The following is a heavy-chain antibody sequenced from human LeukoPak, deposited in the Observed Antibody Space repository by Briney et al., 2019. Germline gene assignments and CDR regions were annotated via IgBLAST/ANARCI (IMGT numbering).Heavy chain of an antibody. D-gene: IGHD1-26*01. CDR1: GGSFSGYY. Sequence: SETLSLTCAVYGGSFSGYYWFWIRQPPGKGLEWIGEIDHIGSTNYNPSLKSRVTISVDTSKNLFSLKLSSVTAADTAVYFCARGFLNAWELPVLWGQGTLVTVPS. J-gene: IGHJ4*02. V-gene: IGHV4-34*01. CDR3: ARGFLNAWELPVL. CDR2: IDHIGST.